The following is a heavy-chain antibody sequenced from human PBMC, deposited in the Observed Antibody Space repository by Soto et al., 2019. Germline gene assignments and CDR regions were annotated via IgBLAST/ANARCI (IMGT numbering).Heavy chain of an antibody. CDR1: GFTFSSYG. CDR2: ISYDGSNK. D-gene: IGHD3-16*01. V-gene: IGHV3-30*18. J-gene: IGHJ4*02. CDR3: AKDIGDMITFGGVRGSFDY. Sequence: QVQVVEPGGGVVQPGRSLRLSCAASGFTFSSYGMHWVRQAPGKGLEWVAVISYDGSNKYYADSVKGRFTISRDNSKNTLYLQMNSLRAEDTAVYYCAKDIGDMITFGGVRGSFDYWGQGTLVTVSS.